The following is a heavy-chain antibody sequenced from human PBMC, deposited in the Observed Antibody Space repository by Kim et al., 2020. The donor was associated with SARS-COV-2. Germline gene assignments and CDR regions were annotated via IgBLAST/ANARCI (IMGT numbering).Heavy chain of an antibody. CDR3: AKAPMAVAVNWFDP. J-gene: IGHJ5*02. D-gene: IGHD6-19*01. V-gene: IGHV3-9*01. Sequence: DAVKGRFTLSRDNTKNSLDLQMNRLRAEDTALYYCAKAPMAVAVNWFDPWGQGTLVTVSS.